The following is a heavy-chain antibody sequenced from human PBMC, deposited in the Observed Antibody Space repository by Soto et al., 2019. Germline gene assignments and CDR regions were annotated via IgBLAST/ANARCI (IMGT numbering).Heavy chain of an antibody. CDR3: ARGKVFYADY. CDR1: GGTFSSYT. J-gene: IGHJ4*02. CDR2: IIPILGIA. Sequence: QVQLVQSGAEVKKPGSSVKVSCKASGGTFSSYTISWVRQAPGQGLEWMGRIIPILGIANYAQKFQGRVTITADKSTSTAYMEQSSLRSGDTAVYYCARGKVFYADYWGQGTLVTVSS. V-gene: IGHV1-69*02. D-gene: IGHD2-2*01.